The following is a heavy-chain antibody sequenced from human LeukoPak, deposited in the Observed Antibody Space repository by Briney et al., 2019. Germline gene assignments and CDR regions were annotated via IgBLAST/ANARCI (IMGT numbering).Heavy chain of an antibody. CDR2: ISSTSSSI. Sequence: GGSLRLSCAASGFTFSGYSMNWVRQAPGKGLEWVSYISSTSSSIYYADSVKGRFTISRDNAKNSLYLQMNSLRAEDTAVYYCARDFAMVPDYWGQGTLVTVSS. J-gene: IGHJ4*02. CDR3: ARDFAMVPDY. CDR1: GFTFSGYS. V-gene: IGHV3-48*01. D-gene: IGHD3-10*01.